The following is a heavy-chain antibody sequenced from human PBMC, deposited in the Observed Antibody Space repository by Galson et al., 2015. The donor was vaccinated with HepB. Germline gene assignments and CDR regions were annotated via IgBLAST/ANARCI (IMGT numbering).Heavy chain of an antibody. Sequence: ETLSLTCTVSDGLIGNYYWIWIRQPAGKGLEWIGRLNLSGSTNYNPSLMSRVTMSVDTSKNQFSLRLNSVTAADTAVYYYARGYCTSSSCYEPGYWGQGIQVTVSS. J-gene: IGHJ4*02. D-gene: IGHD2-2*01. V-gene: IGHV4-4*07. CDR2: LNLSGST. CDR3: ARGYCTSSSCYEPGY. CDR1: DGLIGNYY.